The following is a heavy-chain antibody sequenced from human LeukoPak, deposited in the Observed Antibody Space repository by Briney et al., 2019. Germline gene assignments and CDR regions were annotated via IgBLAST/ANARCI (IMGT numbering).Heavy chain of an antibody. CDR3: ARHSRPSYDSSAYYYPGDY. D-gene: IGHD3-22*01. CDR2: INPSGGST. J-gene: IGHJ4*02. CDR1: GYTFTSYY. Sequence: ASVKVSCKASGYTFTSYYMHWVRQAPGQGLEWMAIINPSGGSTSYAQKFQGRVTVTRDTSTSTVYMELSSLRSEDTAVYYCARHSRPSYDSSAYYYPGDYWGQGTLVTVSS. V-gene: IGHV1-46*01.